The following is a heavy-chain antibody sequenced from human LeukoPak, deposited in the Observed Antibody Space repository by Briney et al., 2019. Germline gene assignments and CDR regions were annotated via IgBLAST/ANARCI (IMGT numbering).Heavy chain of an antibody. CDR2: IYNSGTT. D-gene: IGHD5-18*01. CDR1: GGSVSSGSYY. J-gene: IGHJ4*01. V-gene: IGHV4-61*01. CDR3: ARRARGYSYG. Sequence: SETLSLTCTVSGGSVSSGSYYWSWIRQPPGTGLEWIGYIYNSGTTNYNPSLKSRVTISVDSSKNQFSLKLTSVTAADTAVYYCARRARGYSYGWGQGTLVTVSS.